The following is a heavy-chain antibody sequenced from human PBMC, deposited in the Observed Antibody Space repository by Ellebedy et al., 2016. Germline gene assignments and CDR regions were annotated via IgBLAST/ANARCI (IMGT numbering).Heavy chain of an antibody. V-gene: IGHV3-23*01. J-gene: IGHJ5*02. D-gene: IGHD4-17*01. CDR3: RPGHYANL. Sequence: GESLKISCAASGFTFSSSTMHWIRQAPGKGLEWVATISAGGDNTFFADSVKGRFTISRDNSKYILYLHMKNLRADDTAVYYCRPGHYANLWGHGTLVTVSS. CDR2: ISAGGDNT. CDR1: GFTFSSST.